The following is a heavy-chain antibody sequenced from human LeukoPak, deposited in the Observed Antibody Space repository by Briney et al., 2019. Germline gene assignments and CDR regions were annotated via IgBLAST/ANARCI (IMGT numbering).Heavy chain of an antibody. CDR1: GFTFSDYS. CDR3: ARWRGSTSERSDY. Sequence: GGSLRLSCTASGFTFSDYSMTWVRQAPGKGLEWVANIKQDGSAKYYVDSVKGRFTISRDNAKNSLYLQMDSLRVEDTATYYCARWRGSTSERSDYWGQGTLVTVSS. CDR2: IKQDGSAK. V-gene: IGHV3-7*01. J-gene: IGHJ4*02. D-gene: IGHD2-2*01.